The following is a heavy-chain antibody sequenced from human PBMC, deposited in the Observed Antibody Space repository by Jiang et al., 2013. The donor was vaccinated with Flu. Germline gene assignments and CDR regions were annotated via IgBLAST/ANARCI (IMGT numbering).Heavy chain of an antibody. J-gene: IGHJ4*02. CDR3: ARWKGQRSEFDY. Sequence: VQLVESGGGLVEPGRSLRLSCAASGFTFGDYSMSWVRQAPGKGLEWVGFITNKDYNGAIEYAASVKGRFAISRDDSKNIAYLQMSSLNVEDTAVYYCARWKGQRSEFDYWGQGTLVTVAS. D-gene: IGHD1-1*01. V-gene: IGHV3-49*04. CDR2: ITNKDYNGAI. CDR1: GFTFGDYS.